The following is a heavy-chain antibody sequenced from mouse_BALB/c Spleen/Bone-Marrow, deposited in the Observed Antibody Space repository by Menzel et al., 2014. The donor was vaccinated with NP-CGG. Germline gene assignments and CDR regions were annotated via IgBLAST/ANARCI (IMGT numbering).Heavy chain of an antibody. CDR2: INNNGGST. V-gene: IGHV5-6-3*01. D-gene: IGHD1-1*01. CDR1: GFTFXSYG. J-gene: IGHJ1*01. Sequence: VQLKESGGGLVQPGGSLKLSCVASGFTFXSYGMSWVRQTPDKRLELVATINNNGGSTYYPDSVKGQFTISRDNAKNTLYLQMSSLKSEDTAMYYCARVYGWYFDVWGAGTTVTVSS. CDR3: ARVYGWYFDV.